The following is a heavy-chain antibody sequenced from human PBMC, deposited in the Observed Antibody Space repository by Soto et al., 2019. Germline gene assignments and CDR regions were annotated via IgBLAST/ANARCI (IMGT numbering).Heavy chain of an antibody. CDR1: GGSISSYY. CDR3: ARDAPRRDGYNYYYYYGMDV. Sequence: SETLSLTCTVSGGSISSYYWSWIRQPPGKGPEWIGYIYYSGSTNYNPSLKSRVTISVDTSKNQFSLKLSSVTAADTAVYYCARDAPRRDGYNYYYYYGMDVWGQGTTVTVSS. D-gene: IGHD5-12*01. J-gene: IGHJ6*02. CDR2: IYYSGST. V-gene: IGHV4-59*01.